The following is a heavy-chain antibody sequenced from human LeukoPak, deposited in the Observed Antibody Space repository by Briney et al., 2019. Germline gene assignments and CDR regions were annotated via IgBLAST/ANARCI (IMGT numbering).Heavy chain of an antibody. CDR2: IYISGST. Sequence: PSETLSLTCSVSGASINSHYWTWIRQPAGKGLEWIGRIYISGSTNYSPSLKSRVTMSVDTSKNQFSLNLISVTAADTAVYYCARALNPLTGTYYFDYWGQGILVTVSS. V-gene: IGHV4-4*07. D-gene: IGHD4/OR15-4a*01. CDR1: GASINSHY. J-gene: IGHJ4*02. CDR3: ARALNPLTGTYYFDY.